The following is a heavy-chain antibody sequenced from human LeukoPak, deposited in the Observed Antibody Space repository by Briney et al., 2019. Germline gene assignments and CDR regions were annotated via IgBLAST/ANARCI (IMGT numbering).Heavy chain of an antibody. Sequence: GGSLRLSCAASGFTFSSYAMHWVRQAPGKGLEWVAVISYDGSNKYYADSVKGRFTISRDNSKNTLYLQMNSLRAEDTAVYYCARDMRSYSSPAYGMDVWGQGTTVTVSS. D-gene: IGHD6-13*01. V-gene: IGHV3-30-3*01. CDR2: ISYDGSNK. J-gene: IGHJ6*02. CDR3: ARDMRSYSSPAYGMDV. CDR1: GFTFSSYA.